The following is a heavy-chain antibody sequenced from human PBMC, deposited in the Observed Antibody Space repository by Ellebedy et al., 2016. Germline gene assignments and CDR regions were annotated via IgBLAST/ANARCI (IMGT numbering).Heavy chain of an antibody. J-gene: IGHJ6*02. CDR2: ISNSGHST. V-gene: IGHV3-23*01. Sequence: GGSLRLXCEASGFNFRSYAMSWVRQAPGKGLEWVSGISNSGHSTYYAASVRGRFTMSRDNSKNTFYLQMNNLRVEDTAVYYCANEATVNLNYYFSYDMEVWGQGTTVTVS. CDR1: GFNFRSYA. D-gene: IGHD4-17*01. CDR3: ANEATVNLNYYFSYDMEV.